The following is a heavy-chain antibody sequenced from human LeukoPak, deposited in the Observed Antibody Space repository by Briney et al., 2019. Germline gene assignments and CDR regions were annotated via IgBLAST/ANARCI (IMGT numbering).Heavy chain of an antibody. V-gene: IGHV3-15*01. CDR2: IKRKSDGGTT. CDR3: TTEGYTYGNHGLDI. J-gene: IGHJ3*02. Sequence: GGSLRLSCAASGFTFNNAWMSWVRQAPGKGLEWVGHIKRKSDGGTTDYAAPVKGRFTVSRDDSKNTLYVQMNNLEIEDTAVYYCTTEGYTYGNHGLDIWGQGTMVTVSS. D-gene: IGHD5-18*01. CDR1: GFTFNNAW.